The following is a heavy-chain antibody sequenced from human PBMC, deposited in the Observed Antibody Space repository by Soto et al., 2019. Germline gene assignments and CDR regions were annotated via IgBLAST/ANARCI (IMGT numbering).Heavy chain of an antibody. D-gene: IGHD2-21*02. J-gene: IGHJ4*02. CDR1: GGSISSGGYY. CDR2: IYYSGST. Sequence: QVQLQESGPGLVKPSQTLSLTCTVSGGSISSGGYYWSWIRQHPGKGLEWIGYIYYSGSTYYNPSLKSRVTISVDTSKNQFSLKLSSVTAADTAVYYCARDRYCGGDCYSVFDYWGLGTLVTVSS. CDR3: ARDRYCGGDCYSVFDY. V-gene: IGHV4-31*03.